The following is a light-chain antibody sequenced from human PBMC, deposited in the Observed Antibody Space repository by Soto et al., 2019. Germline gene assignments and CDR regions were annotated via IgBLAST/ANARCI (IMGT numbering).Light chain of an antibody. J-gene: IGKJ5*01. CDR1: ERIYSAY. V-gene: IGKV3-20*01. CDR3: QQYNNWPWT. CDR2: GAS. Sequence: EVLLTHSPXTLSLTLSERATXXXXASERIYSAYLGWYQQKPGQAPRLLIYGASSRATGIPVRFSGSGSGTDFTLTISSLEPEDFAVYYCQQYNNWPWTFGQGTRLEIK.